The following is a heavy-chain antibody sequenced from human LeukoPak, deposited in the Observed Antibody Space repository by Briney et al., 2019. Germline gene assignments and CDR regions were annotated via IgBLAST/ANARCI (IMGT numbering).Heavy chain of an antibody. CDR2: ISGSGGST. V-gene: IGHV3-23*01. J-gene: IGHJ6*02. CDR1: GFTFSSYA. D-gene: IGHD6-19*01. CDR3: AKAGLDSSGPWYGMDV. Sequence: GGSLRLSCVASGFTFSSYAMSWVRQAPGKGLEWVSAISGSGGSTYYADSVKGRFTISRDNFKNTLYLQMNSLRAEDTAVYYCAKAGLDSSGPWYGMDVWGQGTTVTVSS.